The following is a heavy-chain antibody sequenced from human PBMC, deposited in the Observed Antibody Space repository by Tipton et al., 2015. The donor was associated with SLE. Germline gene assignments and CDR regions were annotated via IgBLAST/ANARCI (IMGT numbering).Heavy chain of an antibody. Sequence: TLSLTCAVDGGSLSGFFWSWSRQPPGKGLEWIGEINHSGIANKNPSLKSRVTMSVDTSKKQFSLKLTSVTAADTAVYYCARKRAMDVWGKGTTVTVSS. V-gene: IGHV4-34*01. CDR1: GGSLSGFF. CDR3: ARKRAMDV. J-gene: IGHJ6*04. CDR2: INHSGIA.